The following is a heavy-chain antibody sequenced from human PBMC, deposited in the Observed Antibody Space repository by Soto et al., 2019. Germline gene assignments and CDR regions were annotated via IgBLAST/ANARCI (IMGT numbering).Heavy chain of an antibody. CDR3: ARDQGWNGDYFFDY. CDR1: GFTFSSYW. Sequence: EVQLVESGGGLVQPGGSLRLSCAASGFTFSSYWMSWVRQAPGKGLEWVANIKQDGSEKYYVDSVKGRFTISRDNAKNSLYLQMNSLRAEDTAVYYCARDQGWNGDYFFDYWGQGTLVTVSS. V-gene: IGHV3-7*01. J-gene: IGHJ4*02. D-gene: IGHD4-17*01. CDR2: IKQDGSEK.